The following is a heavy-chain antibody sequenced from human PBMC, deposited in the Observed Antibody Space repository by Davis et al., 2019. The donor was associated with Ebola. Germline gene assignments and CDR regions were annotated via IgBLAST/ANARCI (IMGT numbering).Heavy chain of an antibody. Sequence: GESLKISCAASGFTFRSYAVTWVRQAPGKGLEWVSTISGSDGGTYYADSVKGRFTISRDNSEDTLYLQMNSLRAEDTAVYYCAKDLGSGWPQVIPMGAFDLWGQGTMVTVSS. CDR3: AKDLGSGWPQVIPMGAFDL. CDR1: GFTFRSYA. J-gene: IGHJ3*01. V-gene: IGHV3-23*01. CDR2: ISGSDGGT. D-gene: IGHD6-19*01.